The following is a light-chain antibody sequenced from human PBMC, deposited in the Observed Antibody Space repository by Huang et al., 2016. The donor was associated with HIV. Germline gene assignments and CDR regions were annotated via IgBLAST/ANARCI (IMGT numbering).Light chain of an antibody. CDR3: QQFGDWPPT. V-gene: IGKV3-15*01. CDR2: GRS. J-gene: IGKJ1*01. CDR1: QTNSSN. Sequence: ETDLTQSPATLSLFPGDRATLSCRSRQTNSSNLAWVQQKPGEAPRHLSHGRSTRPSGVPDRFRCTGSGTTFSHTISNLQSEDFAVYCCQQFGDWPPTFGRGTRVEIK.